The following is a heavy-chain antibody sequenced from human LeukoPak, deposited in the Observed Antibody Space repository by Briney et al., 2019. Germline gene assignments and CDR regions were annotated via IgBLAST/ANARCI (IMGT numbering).Heavy chain of an antibody. V-gene: IGHV3-74*01. Sequence: PGGSLRLSCAASGFTFSSYWMHWVRQAPGKGLVWVTRINSDGSSTSYADSVKGRFTISRDNAKNTLYLQMNSLRDEDTAVYYCARDRWYDSSGYYYEFDYWGQGTLVTVSS. CDR1: GFTFSSYW. CDR3: ARDRWYDSSGYYYEFDY. CDR2: INSDGSST. D-gene: IGHD3-22*01. J-gene: IGHJ4*02.